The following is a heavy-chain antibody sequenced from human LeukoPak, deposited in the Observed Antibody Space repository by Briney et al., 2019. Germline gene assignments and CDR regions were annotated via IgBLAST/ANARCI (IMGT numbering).Heavy chain of an antibody. D-gene: IGHD3-22*01. V-gene: IGHV3-15*01. Sequence: GGSLRLSCAASGFTFGSYSMNWVRQAPGKGLEWVGHIKSKTDGGTTDYAAPVTGRFTISRDDSKNMVYLQMNSLKTEDRAVYYCATPPGYYDSSPLDYWGQGTLVTVSS. J-gene: IGHJ4*02. CDR1: GFTFGSYS. CDR3: ATPPGYYDSSPLDY. CDR2: IKSKTDGGTT.